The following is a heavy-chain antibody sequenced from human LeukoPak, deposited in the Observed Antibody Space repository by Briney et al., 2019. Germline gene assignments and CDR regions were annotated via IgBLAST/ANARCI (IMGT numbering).Heavy chain of an antibody. CDR3: AKDLSGTIFGVVTNFDY. Sequence: PGGSLRLSCAASGFTFSSYAMSWVRQAPGKGLEWVSAISGSGGSTYYADSVKGRFTISRDNSKNTLYLQMNSLRVEDTAAYYCAKDLSGTIFGVVTNFDYWGQGTLVTVSS. J-gene: IGHJ4*02. V-gene: IGHV3-23*01. CDR1: GFTFSSYA. D-gene: IGHD3-3*01. CDR2: ISGSGGST.